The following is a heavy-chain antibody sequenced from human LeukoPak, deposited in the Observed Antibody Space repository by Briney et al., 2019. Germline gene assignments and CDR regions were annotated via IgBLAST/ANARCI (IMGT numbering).Heavy chain of an antibody. Sequence: SETLSLTCTVSGGSISSYYWSWIRQPPGKGLEWIGYIYYSGSTNYNPSLKSRVTISVDTSKNQFSLKLSSVTAADTAVYYCAGHVWFSAYYYDSRDAFDIWGQGTMVTVSS. V-gene: IGHV4-59*08. D-gene: IGHD3-22*01. CDR2: IYYSGST. CDR1: GGSISSYY. J-gene: IGHJ3*02. CDR3: AGHVWFSAYYYDSRDAFDI.